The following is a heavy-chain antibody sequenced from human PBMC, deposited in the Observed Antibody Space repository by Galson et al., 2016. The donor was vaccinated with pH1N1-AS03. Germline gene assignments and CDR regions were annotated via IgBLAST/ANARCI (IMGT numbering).Heavy chain of an antibody. D-gene: IGHD4-23*01. CDR2: ISAYSGNT. Sequence: SVKVSCKASGYTFTNFGINWVRQAPGQGLEWLGWISAYSGNTDYSQTLQGRVSMTTDPSTSTAYMELTGLTSAETAIYYCARDLRSDFGNSFLAGVQFGRYWGQGTLVIVSS. CDR3: ARDLRSDFGNSFLAGVQFGRY. V-gene: IGHV1-18*01. CDR1: GYTFTNFG. J-gene: IGHJ4*02.